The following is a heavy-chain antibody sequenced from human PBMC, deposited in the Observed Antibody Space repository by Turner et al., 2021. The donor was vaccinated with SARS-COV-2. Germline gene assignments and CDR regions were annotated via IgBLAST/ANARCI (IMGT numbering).Heavy chain of an antibody. J-gene: IGHJ3*02. Sequence: EVQLVESGGGLVQPGGSLRLPCAASGFTSSSYWMHWVRQAPGKGLVWVSRIKSDGSSTSYADSVKGRFTISRDNAKNTLYLQMNSLRAEDTAVYYCARDHIAASHAFDIWGQGTMVTVSS. D-gene: IGHD6-13*01. CDR3: ARDHIAASHAFDI. CDR2: IKSDGSST. CDR1: GFTSSSYW. V-gene: IGHV3-74*01.